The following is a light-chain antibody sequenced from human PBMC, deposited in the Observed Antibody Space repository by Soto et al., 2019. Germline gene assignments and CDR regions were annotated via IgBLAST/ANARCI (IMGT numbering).Light chain of an antibody. V-gene: IGKV1-5*01. Sequence: DIQMTQSPSTLSASVGDRVTITCRASQSISTWLAWYQQKPGKAPKLLIYDASSLQSGVPSRFSGSGSGTEFTLTIRSRQPDDFATYYCQQYNRYSWTFGQGTKVEIK. J-gene: IGKJ1*01. CDR3: QQYNRYSWT. CDR1: QSISTW. CDR2: DAS.